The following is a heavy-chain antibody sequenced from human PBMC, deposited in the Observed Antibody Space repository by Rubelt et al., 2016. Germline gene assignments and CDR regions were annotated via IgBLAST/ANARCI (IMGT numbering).Heavy chain of an antibody. D-gene: IGHD6-6*01. J-gene: IGHJ4*02. V-gene: IGHV4-39*07. CDR3: ARVRAARQGY. CDR2: INHSGST. Sequence: QLQLQESGPGLVKPSETLSLTCTVSGGSISSSSYYWGWIRQPPGKGLEWIGEINHSGSTNYNPSLKSLVTIAVDTSNNQFSLKLSSVTAADTAVYYCARVRAARQGYWGQGTRVTVSS. CDR1: GGSISSSSYY.